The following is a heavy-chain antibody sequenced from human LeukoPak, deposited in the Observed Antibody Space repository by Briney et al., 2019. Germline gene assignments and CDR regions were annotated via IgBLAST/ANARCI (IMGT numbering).Heavy chain of an antibody. Sequence: ASVKVSCKASGYTFTGYYMHWVRQAPGQGLEWMGWINPNSGGTNYAQKFQGRVTMTRDTSISTAYMELSRLRSDDTAAYYCARVGASLTPPYYYYYGMDVWGQGTTVTVSS. J-gene: IGHJ6*02. V-gene: IGHV1-2*02. CDR3: ARVGASLTPPYYYYYGMDV. D-gene: IGHD1-26*01. CDR2: INPNSGGT. CDR1: GYTFTGYY.